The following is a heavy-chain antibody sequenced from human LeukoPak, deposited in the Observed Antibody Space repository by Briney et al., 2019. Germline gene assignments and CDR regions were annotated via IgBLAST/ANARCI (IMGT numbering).Heavy chain of an antibody. CDR3: ARILPMGTVSRVYAFDI. Sequence: PGGSLRLSCAASGFTFSSYAMSWVRQAPGKGLEWVSGINWNGGSTGYADSVKGRFTISRDNAKNSLYLQMNSLRAEDTALYYCARILPMGTVSRVYAFDIWGQGTMVTVSS. J-gene: IGHJ3*02. D-gene: IGHD4-17*01. CDR2: INWNGGST. V-gene: IGHV3-20*04. CDR1: GFTFSSYA.